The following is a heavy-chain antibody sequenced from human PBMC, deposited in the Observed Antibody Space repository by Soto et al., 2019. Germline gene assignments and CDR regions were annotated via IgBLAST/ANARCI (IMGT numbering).Heavy chain of an antibody. CDR3: AKDTSSGDSSGYVNYAFDI. CDR2: ISGSGGST. D-gene: IGHD3-22*01. Sequence: EVQLLESGGGLVQPGGSLRLSCAASGFTFSSYAMSWVRQAPGNGLEWVSAISGSGGSTYYADSVKGRFTISRDNSKNTLYLQMNSLRAEDTALYYCAKDTSSGDSSGYVNYAFDIWGQGTMVTVSS. CDR1: GFTFSSYA. V-gene: IGHV3-23*01. J-gene: IGHJ3*02.